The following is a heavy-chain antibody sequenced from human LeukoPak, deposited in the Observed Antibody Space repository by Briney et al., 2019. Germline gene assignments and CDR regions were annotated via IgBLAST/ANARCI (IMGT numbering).Heavy chain of an antibody. CDR2: IYPGDSDT. CDR3: ARAPTSVSKPYYFDY. Sequence: PGESLKISCKASGYSFSNYWIGWVRQMPGKGLEWMGIIYPGDSDTRYSPSFQGQVTISADKSITTGYLQWSSLKASDTAMYYCARAPTSVSKPYYFDYWGQGALVTVSS. CDR1: GYSFSNYW. D-gene: IGHD4-11*01. V-gene: IGHV5-51*03. J-gene: IGHJ4*02.